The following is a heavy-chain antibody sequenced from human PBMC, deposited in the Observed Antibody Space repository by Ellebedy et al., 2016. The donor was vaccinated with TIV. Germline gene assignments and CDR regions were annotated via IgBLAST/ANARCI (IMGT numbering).Heavy chain of an antibody. D-gene: IGHD3-10*01. Sequence: GESLKISXKGSGYSFTSYWISWVRQMPGKGLEWMGRIDPSDSYTNYSPSFQGQVTISADKSISTAYLQWSSLKASDTAMYYCARLSDIGYGSGSYYTPPDPAFDYWGQGTLVTVSS. V-gene: IGHV5-10-1*04. CDR2: IDPSDSYT. CDR1: GYSFTSYW. CDR3: ARLSDIGYGSGSYYTPPDPAFDY. J-gene: IGHJ4*02.